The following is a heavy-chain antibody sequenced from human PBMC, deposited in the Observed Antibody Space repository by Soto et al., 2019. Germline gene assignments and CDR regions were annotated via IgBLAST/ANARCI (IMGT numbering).Heavy chain of an antibody. J-gene: IGHJ6*02. V-gene: IGHV1-69*13. Sequence: GASVKVSCKASGGTFSSYAISWVRQAPGQGLEWMGGIIPIFGTANYAQKFQGRVTITADESTSTAYMELSSLRSEETAVYYCARGPPTGVTGTYYYYYGMDVWGQGTTVTVSS. CDR2: IIPIFGTA. CDR1: GGTFSSYA. D-gene: IGHD1-20*01. CDR3: ARGPPTGVTGTYYYYYGMDV.